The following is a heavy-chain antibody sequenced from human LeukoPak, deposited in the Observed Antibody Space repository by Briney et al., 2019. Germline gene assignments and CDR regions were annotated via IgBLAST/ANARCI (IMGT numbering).Heavy chain of an antibody. CDR3: ARSERLLWFGELTIDNWFDP. D-gene: IGHD3-10*01. CDR1: DYTFTSYG. CDR2: ISAYNGNT. Sequence: GASVKVSCKASDYTFTSYGISWVRQAPGQGLEWMGWISAYNGNTNYAQKLQGRVTMTTDTSTSTAYMELRSLRSDDTAVYYCARSERLLWFGELTIDNWFDPWGQGTLVTVSS. V-gene: IGHV1-18*01. J-gene: IGHJ5*02.